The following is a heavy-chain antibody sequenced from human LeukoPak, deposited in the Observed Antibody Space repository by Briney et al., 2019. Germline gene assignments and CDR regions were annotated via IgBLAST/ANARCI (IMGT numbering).Heavy chain of an antibody. D-gene: IGHD1-1*01. Sequence: PGGSLRLSCIGSGFNFTYYAIYWVRQAPGKGLEWVAVVSYDGNDGYYADSVKGRFSTSRDNSQNTVTLQMNNLRVDDTAIYYCAKLAWNDGSYYFDYWGQGTLVTVSS. CDR2: VSYDGNDG. V-gene: IGHV3-30*18. J-gene: IGHJ4*02. CDR3: AKLAWNDGSYYFDY. CDR1: GFNFTYYA.